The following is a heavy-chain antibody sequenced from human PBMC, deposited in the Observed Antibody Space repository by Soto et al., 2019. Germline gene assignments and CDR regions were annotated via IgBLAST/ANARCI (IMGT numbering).Heavy chain of an antibody. CDR1: GFTFSSYA. CDR3: ARIGGEFWSGTLDY. J-gene: IGHJ4*02. Sequence: GGSLRLSCAASGFTFSSYAMHWVRQAPGKGLEWVAVISYDGSNKYYADSVKGRFTISRDNSKNTLYLQMNSLRAGGTAVYYCARIGGEFWSGTLDYWGQGTLVTVSS. V-gene: IGHV3-30-3*01. CDR2: ISYDGSNK. D-gene: IGHD3-3*01.